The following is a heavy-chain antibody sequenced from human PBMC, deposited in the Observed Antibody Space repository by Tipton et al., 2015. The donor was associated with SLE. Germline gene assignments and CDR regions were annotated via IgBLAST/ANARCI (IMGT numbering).Heavy chain of an antibody. Sequence: TLSLTCTVSGGSISSSSYYWGWIRQPPGKGLEWIGEINQGGTTNYNPALMSRVTISVDTSKNQFSLKLSSVTAADTAVYYCARGRITMKMWGQGTLVTVSS. CDR3: ARGRITMKM. D-gene: IGHD3-22*01. CDR1: GGSISSSSYY. V-gene: IGHV4-39*07. CDR2: INQGGTT. J-gene: IGHJ4*02.